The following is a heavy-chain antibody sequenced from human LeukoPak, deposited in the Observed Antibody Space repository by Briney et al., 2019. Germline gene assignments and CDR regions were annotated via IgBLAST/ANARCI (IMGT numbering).Heavy chain of an antibody. CDR1: GYTFTGYY. CDR2: INPNSGGT. J-gene: IGHJ5*02. Sequence: GASVKVSCKASGYTFTGYYMHWVRQAPGQGLEWMGWINPNSGGTNYAQKFQGWVTMTRDTSISTAYMELSRLRSDDTAVYYCAREEDLAVAGHNWFDPWGQGTLVTVSS. V-gene: IGHV1-2*04. CDR3: AREEDLAVAGHNWFDP. D-gene: IGHD6-19*01.